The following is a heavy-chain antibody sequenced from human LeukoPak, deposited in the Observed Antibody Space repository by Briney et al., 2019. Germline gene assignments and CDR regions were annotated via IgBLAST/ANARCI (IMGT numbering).Heavy chain of an antibody. Sequence: PGGSLRLSCAASGFTFSSYAMSWVRQAPGKGPEWVSAISGSGDSTYYGDSVKGRFTISRDNSKNTLYLQMNSLRAEDTAVYYCAKTRPLDSSSWSHGDYWGQGTLVTDSS. CDR3: AKTRPLDSSSWSHGDY. CDR1: GFTFSSYA. J-gene: IGHJ4*02. V-gene: IGHV3-23*01. CDR2: ISGSGDST. D-gene: IGHD6-13*01.